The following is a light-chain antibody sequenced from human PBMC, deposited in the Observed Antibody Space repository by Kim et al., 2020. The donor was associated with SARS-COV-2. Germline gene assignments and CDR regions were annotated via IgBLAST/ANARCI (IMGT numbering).Light chain of an antibody. V-gene: IGLV2-8*01. CDR1: TGDVAGYNF. CDR3: SSYAGDNHWV. J-gene: IGLJ3*02. CDR2: EVR. Sequence: VTITRSGTTGDVAGYNFVAWYQQRPGKATRLVIYEVRKRPSGGPDLCSGSKSGNTASLTDSGLQTEDEAVYYCSSYAGDNHWVFGGGTQLTVL.